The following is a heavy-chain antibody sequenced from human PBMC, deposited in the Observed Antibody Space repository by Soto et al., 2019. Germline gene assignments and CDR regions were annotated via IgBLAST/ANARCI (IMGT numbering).Heavy chain of an antibody. Sequence: QVKLVESGGGVVQPGRSLRLSCAASGFTFSSYGMHWVRQAPGKGLEWVAVISYDGSNKYYADSVKGRFTISRDNSKNTLYLQMNSLRAEDTAVYYCASIEGSFDYCGQGTLVTVSS. V-gene: IGHV3-30*03. CDR3: ASIEGSFDY. CDR2: ISYDGSNK. CDR1: GFTFSSYG. J-gene: IGHJ4*02.